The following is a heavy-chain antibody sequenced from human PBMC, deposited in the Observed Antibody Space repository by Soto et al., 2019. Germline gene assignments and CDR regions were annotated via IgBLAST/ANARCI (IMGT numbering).Heavy chain of an antibody. J-gene: IGHJ4*02. V-gene: IGHV4-30-2*01. D-gene: IGHD2-15*01. Sequence: TDSGGGSVLGLFRQPPGKGLEWIGYIYHSGSTYYNPSPKSRVTISVDRSKNQFSLKLSSVTAADTAVYYCARGHVVAAQNRGQGTLVTVSS. CDR1: TDSGGGSV. CDR3: ARGHVVAAQN. CDR2: IYHSGST.